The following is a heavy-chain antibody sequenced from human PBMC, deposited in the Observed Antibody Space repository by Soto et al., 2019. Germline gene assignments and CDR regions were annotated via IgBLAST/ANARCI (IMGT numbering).Heavy chain of an antibody. V-gene: IGHV4-30-4*01. CDR2: IYYSGST. Sequence: SETLSLTCTVSGGSISSGDYYWSWIRQPPGKGLEWIGYIYYSGSTYYNPSLKSRVTISVDTSKNQFSLKLSSVTAADTAVYYCAREYYYGSERQYTWFDPWGQGALVTVS. J-gene: IGHJ5*02. D-gene: IGHD3-10*01. CDR3: AREYYYGSERQYTWFDP. CDR1: GGSISSGDYY.